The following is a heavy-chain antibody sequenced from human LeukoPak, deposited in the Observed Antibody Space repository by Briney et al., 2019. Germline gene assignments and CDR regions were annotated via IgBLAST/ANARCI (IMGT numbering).Heavy chain of an antibody. CDR2: ITSDGSST. J-gene: IGHJ4*02. D-gene: IGHD3-10*01. Sequence: PGGSLRLSCAASGFTFTTYGFNWVRQGPGKGLEWVSRITSDGSSTIYADSVKGRFTISRDNAKSTVYLQMNSLRAEDTAVYFCARDRYYIFDYWGQGAPVTVSS. CDR3: ARDRYYIFDY. V-gene: IGHV3-74*01. CDR1: GFTFTTYG.